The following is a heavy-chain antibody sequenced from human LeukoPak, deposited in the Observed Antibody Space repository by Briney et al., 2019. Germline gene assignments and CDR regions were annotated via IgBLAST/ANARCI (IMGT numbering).Heavy chain of an antibody. CDR2: IYQSGST. CDR1: GDSISSSHW. V-gene: IGHV4-4*02. Sequence: PSETLSLTCAVSGDSISSSHWWSWVRQPPGKGLEWIGEIYQSGSTEYNPSLKSRATISVDKSHNQFSLRLTSVTAADTAVYFCATDTNPRDWYFNFWGRGTLVTVSS. CDR3: ATDTNPRDWYFNF. J-gene: IGHJ2*01.